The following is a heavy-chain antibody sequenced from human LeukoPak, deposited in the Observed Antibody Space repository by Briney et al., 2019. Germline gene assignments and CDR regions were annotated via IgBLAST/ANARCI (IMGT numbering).Heavy chain of an antibody. V-gene: IGHV6-1*01. CDR2: TYYRSKWYN. J-gene: IGHJ4*02. Sequence: SQTLSLTCAISGDSVSSNSAAWNWIRQSPSRGLEWLGRTYYRSKWYNDYAVSVKSRITINPDTSKNRFSLQLNSVTPEDTAVYYCARDRTYYYDSSGYPTFDYWGQGTLVTVSS. CDR1: GDSVSSNSAA. D-gene: IGHD3-22*01. CDR3: ARDRTYYYDSSGYPTFDY.